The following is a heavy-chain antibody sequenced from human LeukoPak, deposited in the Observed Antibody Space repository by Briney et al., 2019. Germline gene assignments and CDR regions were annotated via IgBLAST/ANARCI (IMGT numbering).Heavy chain of an antibody. CDR1: GGSISSYY. CDR2: IYYSGST. Sequence: SETLSLTCTVSGGSISSYYWSWIRQPPGKGLEWIGYIYYSGSTNYNPSLKSRVTISVDTSKNQFSLKLSSVTAADTAVYYCASYGDYGVLDYWGQGTLVTVSS. CDR3: ASYGDYGVLDY. D-gene: IGHD4-17*01. J-gene: IGHJ4*02. V-gene: IGHV4-59*01.